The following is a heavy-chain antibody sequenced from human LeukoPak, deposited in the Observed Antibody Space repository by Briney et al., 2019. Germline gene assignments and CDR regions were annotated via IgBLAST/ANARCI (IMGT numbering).Heavy chain of an antibody. J-gene: IGHJ4*02. CDR1: GFTFSSYA. CDR3: ARDHYYDSSGYYSGY. V-gene: IGHV3-23*01. D-gene: IGHD3-22*01. Sequence: GGSLRLSCAASGFTFSSYAMSWVRQAPGKGLEWASAISGSGGSTYYADSVKGRFTISRDNAKNSLYLQMNSLRAEDTAVYYCARDHYYDSSGYYSGYWGQGTLVTVSS. CDR2: ISGSGGST.